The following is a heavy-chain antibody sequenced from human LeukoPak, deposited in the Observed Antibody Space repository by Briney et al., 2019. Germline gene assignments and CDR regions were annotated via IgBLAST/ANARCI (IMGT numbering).Heavy chain of an antibody. Sequence: ASVKVSCKASGYTLTAYYIYWVRRAPGQGLEWMGRINPNSGGTDYAQNFQGRVTMTRDTSISTAYMELSRLRSDDTAVYYCARGHCSGGTCYLVENWLDPWGQGTLVTVSS. CDR3: ARGHCSGGTCYLVENWLDP. V-gene: IGHV1-2*06. J-gene: IGHJ5*02. CDR2: INPNSGGT. CDR1: GYTLTAYY. D-gene: IGHD2-15*01.